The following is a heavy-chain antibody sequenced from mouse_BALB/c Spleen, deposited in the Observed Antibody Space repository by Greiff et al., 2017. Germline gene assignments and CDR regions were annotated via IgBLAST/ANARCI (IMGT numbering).Heavy chain of an antibody. D-gene: IGHD2-3*01. CDR2: INSNGGST. CDR1: GFTFSSYG. Sequence: EVMLVESGGGLVQPGGSLKLSCAASGFTFSSYGMSWVRQTPDKRLELVATINSNGGSTYYPDSVKGRFTISRDNAKNTLYLQMSSLKSEDTAMYYCARDGYYVDWYFDVWGAGTTVTVSS. CDR3: ARDGYYVDWYFDV. J-gene: IGHJ1*01. V-gene: IGHV5-6-3*01.